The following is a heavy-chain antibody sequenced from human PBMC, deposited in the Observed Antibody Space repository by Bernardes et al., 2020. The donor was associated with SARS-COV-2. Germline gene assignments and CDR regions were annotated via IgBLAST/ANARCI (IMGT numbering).Heavy chain of an antibody. D-gene: IGHD6-19*01. CDR1: GYTFSSYY. CDR3: ARDYREIAVAGPRVYYYYGVEV. Sequence: ASVKVSCKASGYTFSSYYMRWVRQAPGQGLEWMGWINPNSRDTNYAQKVQGRVTTTRDTSTSTASMELSRLRADDTAVYYCARDYREIAVAGPRVYYYYGVEVWGQGATVTVSS. CDR2: INPNSRDT. V-gene: IGHV1-2*02. J-gene: IGHJ6*01.